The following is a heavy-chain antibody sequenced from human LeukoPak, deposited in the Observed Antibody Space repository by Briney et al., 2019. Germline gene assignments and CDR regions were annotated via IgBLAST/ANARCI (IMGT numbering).Heavy chain of an antibody. V-gene: IGHV3-49*03. Sequence: GRSLRLSCTASGFTFGDYVMNWFRQAPGKGLEWVGFIRSKAWGGTTENAASVKGRFTISRDDSKSIAYLQMNSLEAEDTAVYFCASGYYTYYCDYWGQGTPVTVSS. CDR3: ASGYYTYYCDY. D-gene: IGHD3-3*01. CDR2: IRSKAWGGTT. J-gene: IGHJ4*02. CDR1: GFTFGDYV.